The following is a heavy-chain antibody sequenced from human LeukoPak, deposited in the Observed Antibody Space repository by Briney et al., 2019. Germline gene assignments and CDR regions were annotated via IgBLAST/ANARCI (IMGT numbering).Heavy chain of an antibody. V-gene: IGHV1-46*01. CDR3: ARDGVVVAAIGGSWFDP. CDR1: GYTFTSYY. D-gene: IGHD2-15*01. CDR2: INPSGGST. Sequence: ASVKVSCKPSGYTFTSYYMHWVRQAPGQGLEWMGIINPSGGSTSYAQKFQGRVTMTRDTSTSTVYMELSSLRSEDTAVYYCARDGVVVAAIGGSWFDPWGQGTLVTVSS. J-gene: IGHJ5*02.